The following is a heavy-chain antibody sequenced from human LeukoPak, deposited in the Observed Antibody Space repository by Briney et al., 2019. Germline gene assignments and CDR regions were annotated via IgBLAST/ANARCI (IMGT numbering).Heavy chain of an antibody. Sequence: KPSESPSLTCTVSGDSISSYYWSWIRQPPGKGLEWIGCIYYSGNTNYNPSLKSRVTISIDTSKNQFSLKLSSVTAADTAVYYCARDYAFDLWAQRTMVTVSS. CDR3: ARDYAFDL. J-gene: IGHJ3*01. V-gene: IGHV4-59*01. CDR1: GDSISSYY. CDR2: IYYSGNT.